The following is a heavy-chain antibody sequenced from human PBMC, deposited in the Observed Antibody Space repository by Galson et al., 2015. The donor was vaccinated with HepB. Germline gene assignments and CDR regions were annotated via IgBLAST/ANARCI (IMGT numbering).Heavy chain of an antibody. Sequence: SVKVSCKASGYTFTGYYMHWVRQAPGQGLEWMGWINPNSGGTNYAQKFQGWVTMTRDTSISTAYMELSRLRSDDTAVYCCARAHPAVARDYYYGMVVWGQGTTVTVSS. CDR2: INPNSGGT. V-gene: IGHV1-2*04. D-gene: IGHD6-19*01. CDR3: ARAHPAVARDYYYGMVV. CDR1: GYTFTGYY. J-gene: IGHJ6*02.